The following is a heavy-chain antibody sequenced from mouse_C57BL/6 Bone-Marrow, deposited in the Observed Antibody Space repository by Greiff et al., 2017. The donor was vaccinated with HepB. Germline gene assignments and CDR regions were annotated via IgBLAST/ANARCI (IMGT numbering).Heavy chain of an antibody. CDR1: GYTFTSYW. CDR3: ARTVFIYYGSSPQV. D-gene: IGHD1-1*01. CDR2: INPSSGYT. V-gene: IGHV1-7*01. Sequence: QVQLKQSGAELAKPGASVKLSCKASGYTFTSYWMHWVKQRPGQGLEWIGYINPSSGYTKYNQKFKDKATLTADKSPSTAYMQLSSLTYEDSAVYYCARTVFIYYGSSPQVWGTGTTVTVSS. J-gene: IGHJ1*03.